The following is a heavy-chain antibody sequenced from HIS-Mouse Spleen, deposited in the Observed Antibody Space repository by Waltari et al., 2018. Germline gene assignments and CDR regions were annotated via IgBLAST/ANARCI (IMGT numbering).Heavy chain of an antibody. CDR1: GYTFTGYY. CDR3: ARVSSGGSDFDY. CDR2: INPNSGGT. D-gene: IGHD3-16*01. V-gene: IGHV1-2*02. J-gene: IGHJ4*02. Sequence: QVQLVQSGAEVKKPGASVKVSRKASGYTFTGYYMHWVRQAPGQGLEWMGWINPNSGGTKYAQKFQGRVTMTRDTSISTAYMELSRLRSDDTAVYYCARVSSGGSDFDYWGQGTLVTVSS.